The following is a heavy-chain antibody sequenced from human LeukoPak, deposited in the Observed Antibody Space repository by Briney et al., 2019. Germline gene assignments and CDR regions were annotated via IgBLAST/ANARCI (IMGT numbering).Heavy chain of an antibody. D-gene: IGHD3-10*01. CDR2: IYYSGST. CDR1: GGSISSSSYY. V-gene: IGHV4-39*07. CDR3: ARVSRLLWFGELPHHYYYYMDV. Sequence: PSETLSLTCTVSGGSISSSSYYWGWIRQPPGKGLEWIGSIYYSGSTYYNPSLKSRVTISVDTSKNQFSLKLSSVTAADTAVYYCARVSRLLWFGELPHHYYYYMDVWGKGTTVTISS. J-gene: IGHJ6*03.